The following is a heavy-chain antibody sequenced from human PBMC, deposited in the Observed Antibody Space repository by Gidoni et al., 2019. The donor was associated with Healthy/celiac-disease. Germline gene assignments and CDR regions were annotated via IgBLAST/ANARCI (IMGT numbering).Heavy chain of an antibody. D-gene: IGHD4-17*01. CDR3: AKDKDYGDYYGMDV. V-gene: IGHV3-9*01. CDR2: ISWNSGSI. Sequence: EVQLVESGGGLVQPGRSLRLSCAASGFPFDDYAMHWVRQAPGKGLEWVSGISWNSGSIGYADSVKGRFTISRDNAKNSLYLQMNSLRAEDTALYYCAKDKDYGDYYGMDVWGQGTTVTVSS. CDR1: GFPFDDYA. J-gene: IGHJ6*02.